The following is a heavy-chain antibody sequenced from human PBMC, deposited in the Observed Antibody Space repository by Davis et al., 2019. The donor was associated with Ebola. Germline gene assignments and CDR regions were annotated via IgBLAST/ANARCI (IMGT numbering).Heavy chain of an antibody. D-gene: IGHD6-13*01. V-gene: IGHV3-53*01. CDR1: GLFVSNNY. Sequence: PGGSLRLSCAASGLFVSNNYMNWVRQAPGKGLEWVSGIYSGGSTHYADSVKGRFTISRDNSKNTLYLQMNSLRAEDTAVYYCTSRYSSTNDYWGQGTLVTVSS. CDR2: IYSGGST. J-gene: IGHJ4*02. CDR3: TSRYSSTNDY.